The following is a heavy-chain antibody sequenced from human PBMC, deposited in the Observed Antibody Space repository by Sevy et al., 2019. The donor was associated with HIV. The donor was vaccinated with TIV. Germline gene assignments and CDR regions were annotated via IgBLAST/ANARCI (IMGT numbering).Heavy chain of an antibody. J-gene: IGHJ4*02. CDR3: TTDRDSGGDSGI. V-gene: IGHV3-15*01. Sequence: GGSLRLSCAASGFTFSNAWMSWVRQAPGKGLEWVGRIKSKTDGGTTDYAAPVKGRFTSSRDDSKSTLYLQMNSLKTGDTAVYYCTTDRDSGGDSGIWGQGTLVTVSS. D-gene: IGHD2-21*01. CDR1: GFTFSNAW. CDR2: IKSKTDGGTT.